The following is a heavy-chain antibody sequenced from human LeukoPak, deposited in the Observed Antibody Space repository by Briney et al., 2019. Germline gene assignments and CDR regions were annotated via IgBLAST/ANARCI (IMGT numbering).Heavy chain of an antibody. CDR2: INPNSGGT. CDR1: GYTFTGYY. V-gene: IGHV1-2*02. J-gene: IGHJ3*02. CDR3: AKPSWGDSSGSDAFDI. Sequence: ASVTVSFKASGYTFTGYYMHWVRQAPGQGLEWMGWINPNSGGTNYAQKFQGRVTMTRDTSISTAYMELSRLRSDDTAVYYCAKPSWGDSSGSDAFDIWGQGTMVTVSS. D-gene: IGHD3-22*01.